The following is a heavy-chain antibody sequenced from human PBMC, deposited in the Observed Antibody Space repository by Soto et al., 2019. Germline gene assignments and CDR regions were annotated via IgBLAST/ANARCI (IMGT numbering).Heavy chain of an antibody. Sequence: SETLSLTCAVSGGSISSGGYSWSWIRQPPGKGLEWIGYIYHSGSTYYNPSLKSRVTISVDRSKNQFSLKLSFVTAADTAVYYCARGSIVVVTASGWFDPWGQGTLVTVSS. D-gene: IGHD2-21*02. CDR3: ARGSIVVVTASGWFDP. J-gene: IGHJ5*02. V-gene: IGHV4-30-2*01. CDR2: IYHSGST. CDR1: GGSISSGGYS.